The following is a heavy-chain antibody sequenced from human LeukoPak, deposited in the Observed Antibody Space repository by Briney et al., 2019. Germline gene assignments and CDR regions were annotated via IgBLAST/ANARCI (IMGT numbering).Heavy chain of an antibody. V-gene: IGHV1-46*01. CDR3: ARESRYCSSTSCYGGFDCYYGMDV. D-gene: IGHD2-2*01. Sequence: ASVKVSCKASGYTFTSYYMHWVRQAPGQGLEWMGIINPSGGSTSYAQKFQGRVTMTRDTSTSTVYMELSSLRSEDTAVYYCARESRYCSSTSCYGGFDCYYGMDVWGKGTTVTVSS. CDR2: INPSGGST. CDR1: GYTFTSYY. J-gene: IGHJ6*04.